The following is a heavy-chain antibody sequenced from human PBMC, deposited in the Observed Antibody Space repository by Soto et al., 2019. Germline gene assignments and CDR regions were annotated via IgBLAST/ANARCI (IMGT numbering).Heavy chain of an antibody. Sequence: ASVKVSCKASGGTFSSYAISWVRQAPGQGLEWMGGIIPIFGTANYAQKFQGRVTITADESTSTAYMELSSLRSEDTAVYYCAREMHRPTTYYYDSSGYPPFFFAFDIWGQGTMVTVSS. J-gene: IGHJ3*02. CDR3: AREMHRPTTYYYDSSGYPPFFFAFDI. D-gene: IGHD3-22*01. CDR1: GGTFSSYA. V-gene: IGHV1-69*13. CDR2: IIPIFGTA.